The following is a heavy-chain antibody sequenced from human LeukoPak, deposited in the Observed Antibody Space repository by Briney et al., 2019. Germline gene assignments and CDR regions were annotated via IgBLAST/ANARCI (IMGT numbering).Heavy chain of an antibody. Sequence: ASVKVSCKATRYTFTSYYMHWVRQAPGQGLEWIGIINPSGGSTSYAQKFQGRVTMTRDTSTSTVYMELSSLRSEDTAVYYCARDREENDSSGYHDYWGQGTLVTVSS. CDR3: ARDREENDSSGYHDY. D-gene: IGHD3-22*01. CDR1: RYTFTSYY. CDR2: INPSGGST. J-gene: IGHJ4*01. V-gene: IGHV1-46*01.